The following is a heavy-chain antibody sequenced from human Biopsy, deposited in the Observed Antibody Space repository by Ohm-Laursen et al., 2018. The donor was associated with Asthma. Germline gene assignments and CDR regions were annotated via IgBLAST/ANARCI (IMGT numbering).Heavy chain of an antibody. CDR2: IKHDGSEN. D-gene: IGHD6-13*01. Sequence: SLRLSCSASGFTFGDYWMSWVRQVPGRGLEWVANIKHDGSENNHVDSLKGRFTISRDNAKNSLYLQMNSLRAEDTAVYYCARVWQLATLDYRGQGTLVTISS. CDR3: ARVWQLATLDY. V-gene: IGHV3-7*01. J-gene: IGHJ4*02. CDR1: GFTFGDYW.